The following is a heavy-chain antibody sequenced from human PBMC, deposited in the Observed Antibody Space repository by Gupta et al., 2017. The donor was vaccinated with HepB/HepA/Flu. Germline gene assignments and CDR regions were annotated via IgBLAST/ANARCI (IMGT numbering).Heavy chain of an antibody. D-gene: IGHD3-10*01. CDR1: GGSFSGYY. CDR2: INHSGST. CDR3: ARGIFGYYYGSGSYYEYFDY. J-gene: IGHJ4*02. Sequence: QVQLQQWGAGLLKPSETLSLTCAVYGGSFSGYYWSWIRQPPGKGLEWIGEINHSGSTNYNPSLKSRVTISVDTSKNQFSLKLSSVTAADTAVYYCARGIFGYYYGSGSYYEYFDYWGQGTLVTVSS. V-gene: IGHV4-34*01.